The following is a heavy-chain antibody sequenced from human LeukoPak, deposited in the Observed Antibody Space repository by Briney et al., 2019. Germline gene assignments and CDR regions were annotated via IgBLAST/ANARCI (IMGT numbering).Heavy chain of an antibody. J-gene: IGHJ4*02. Sequence: GGSLRLSCAASGFTFSSYALHWVRQAPGRRLEYVSAISNNGGSTYYANSVKGRFTISRDNSKNTLYLQMGSLRAEDTAVYYCAKGDYYDSSGYYSHDFDYWGQGTLVTVSS. CDR3: AKGDYYDSSGYYSHDFDY. D-gene: IGHD3-22*01. V-gene: IGHV3-64*01. CDR2: ISNNGGST. CDR1: GFTFSSYA.